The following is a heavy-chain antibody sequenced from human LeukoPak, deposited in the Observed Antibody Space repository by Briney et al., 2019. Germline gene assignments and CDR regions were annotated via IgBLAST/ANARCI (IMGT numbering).Heavy chain of an antibody. CDR3: ASYPRYMSSPPFDY. CDR1: GYTFTGQF. CDR2: INPNTGDT. Sequence: ASVKVPCKASGYTFTGQFMHWVRQAPGQGLEWMGWINPNTGDTNYAQKFQGRVTMTRDTTINTAYMDLSRLTSDDKAVYYCASYPRYMSSPPFDYWGQGTLVTVSS. D-gene: IGHD5-12*01. J-gene: IGHJ4*02. V-gene: IGHV1-2*02.